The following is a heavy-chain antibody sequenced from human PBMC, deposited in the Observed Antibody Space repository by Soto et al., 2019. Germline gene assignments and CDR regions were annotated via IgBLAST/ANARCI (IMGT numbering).Heavy chain of an antibody. CDR2: INPNSGVT. CDR3: ARDRSLGANWFDP. Sequence: QVQLVQSGAEVKKPGASVKVSCKASGYTFTGNYMHWVRQAPGQGLEWMGWINPNSGVTTYAQKFQGRVSMTRDTSISTAYVELRSLSSDDTAVYYCARDRSLGANWFDPWGQGTVVTVSS. J-gene: IGHJ5*02. V-gene: IGHV1-2*02. D-gene: IGHD1-26*01. CDR1: GYTFTGNY.